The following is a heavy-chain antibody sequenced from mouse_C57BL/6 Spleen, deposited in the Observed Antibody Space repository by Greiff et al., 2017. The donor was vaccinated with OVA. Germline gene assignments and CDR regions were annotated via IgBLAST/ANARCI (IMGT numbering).Heavy chain of an antibody. V-gene: IGHV5-16*01. D-gene: IGHD2-2*01. CDR3: ARDGLGWYFDV. J-gene: IGHJ1*03. CDR2: INYDGSST. Sequence: EVKVVESEGGLVQPGSSMKLSCTASGFTFSDYYMAWVRQVPEKGLEWVANINYDGSSTYYLDSLKSRFIISRDNAKNILYLQMSSLKSEDTATYYCARDGLGWYFDVWGTGTTVTVSS. CDR1: GFTFSDYY.